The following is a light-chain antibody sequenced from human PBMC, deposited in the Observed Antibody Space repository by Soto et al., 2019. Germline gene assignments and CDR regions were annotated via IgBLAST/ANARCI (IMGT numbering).Light chain of an antibody. V-gene: IGKV1-5*03. CDR1: QSVGSW. CDR3: QQYGSSSQWT. Sequence: DIQMTQSPSTLSASVGDRVTITCRASQSVGSWLAWYQQKPGKAPKLLIYKASSLESGVPSRFSGSGSGTEFSLTISSLQPDDFASYHRQQYGSSSQWTFGQGTKVEIK. CDR2: KAS. J-gene: IGKJ1*01.